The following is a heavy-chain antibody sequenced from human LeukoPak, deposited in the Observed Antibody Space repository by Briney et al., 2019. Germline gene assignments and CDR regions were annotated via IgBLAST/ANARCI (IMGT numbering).Heavy chain of an antibody. Sequence: PSETLSLTCTVSGGSISSYYWSWIRQPPGKGLEWIGYIYYSGSTYYNPSLKSRVTISVDTSKNQFSLKLSSVTAADTAVYYCARPGGGKRWGQGTLVTVSS. J-gene: IGHJ4*02. CDR2: IYYSGST. V-gene: IGHV4-59*04. CDR3: ARPGGGKR. D-gene: IGHD3-16*01. CDR1: GGSISSYY.